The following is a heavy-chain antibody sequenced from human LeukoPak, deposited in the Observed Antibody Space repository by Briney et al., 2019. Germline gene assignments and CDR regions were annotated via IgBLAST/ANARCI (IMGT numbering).Heavy chain of an antibody. Sequence: PGRSLRLSGAASGFTFDDYAMHWVRQAPGKGLEWVSGISWNSGSIGYADSVKGRFTISRDNAKNSLYLQMNSLRAEDTALYYCAKDRYYYDSSGCDYWGQGTLVTVSS. D-gene: IGHD3-22*01. V-gene: IGHV3-9*01. CDR1: GFTFDDYA. CDR3: AKDRYYYDSSGCDY. CDR2: ISWNSGSI. J-gene: IGHJ4*02.